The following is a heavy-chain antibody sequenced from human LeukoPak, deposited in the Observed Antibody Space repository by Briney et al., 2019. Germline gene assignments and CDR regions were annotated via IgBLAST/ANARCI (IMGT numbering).Heavy chain of an antibody. CDR1: GGSISSYY. CDR2: IYYSGST. Sequence: SETLSLTCTVSGGSISSYYWSWIRQPAGKGLEWIGYIYYSGSTNYNPSLKSRVTISVDTSKNQFSLKLSSVTAADTAVYYCARLPARRGQRWGQGTLVTVSS. CDR3: ARLPARRGQR. V-gene: IGHV4-59*08. J-gene: IGHJ4*02. D-gene: IGHD6-6*01.